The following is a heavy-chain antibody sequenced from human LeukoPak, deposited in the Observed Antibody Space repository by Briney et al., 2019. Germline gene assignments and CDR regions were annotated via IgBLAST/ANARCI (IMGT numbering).Heavy chain of an antibody. CDR1: GGSIGSHY. Sequence: SETLSLTCTVSGGSIGSHYWSWIRQPPGEGLEWIGYIYYSGTTSYNPSLKSRVTISVDTSKNQFSLKLSSVTAADTAVYYCARGDYGVKQFDYWGQGTLVTVSS. V-gene: IGHV4-59*11. CDR3: ARGDYGVKQFDY. D-gene: IGHD4-17*01. CDR2: IYYSGTT. J-gene: IGHJ4*02.